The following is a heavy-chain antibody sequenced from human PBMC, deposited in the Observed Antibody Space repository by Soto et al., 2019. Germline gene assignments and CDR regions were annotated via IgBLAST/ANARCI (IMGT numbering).Heavy chain of an antibody. V-gene: IGHV6-1*01. CDR1: GDSVSSNSAA. Sequence: SQTLSLTCAISGDSVSSNSAAWNWIRQSPSRGLEWLGRTYYRSKWYNDYAVSVKSRITIDPDTSKNQFSLQLNSVTPEDTAVYYCARSGAAAGTGYYYYGMDVWGQGTTVTVSS. D-gene: IGHD6-13*01. J-gene: IGHJ6*02. CDR3: ARSGAAAGTGYYYYGMDV. CDR2: TYYRSKWYN.